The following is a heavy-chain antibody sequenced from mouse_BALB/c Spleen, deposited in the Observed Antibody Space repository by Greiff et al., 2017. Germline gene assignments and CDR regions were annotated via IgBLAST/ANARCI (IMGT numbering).Heavy chain of an antibody. CDR3: AKPVYDYDWFAY. V-gene: IGHV2-6-6*01. CDR2: IWGDGST. Sequence: QVQLQQSGPGLVAPSQSLSITCTVSGFSLTNSGVHWVRQSPGKGLEWLGVIWGDGSTNYNSAFKSRLSISKDNSKSQVFLKMNSLQTDDTARYYCAKPVYDYDWFAYWGQGTLVTVSA. D-gene: IGHD2-4*01. J-gene: IGHJ3*01. CDR1: GFSLTNSG.